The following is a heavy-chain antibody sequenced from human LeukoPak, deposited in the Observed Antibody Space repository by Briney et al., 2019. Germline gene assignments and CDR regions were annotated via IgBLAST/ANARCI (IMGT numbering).Heavy chain of an antibody. CDR3: ARVVAVAYKGYHFAY. CDR2: VYYSGTT. J-gene: IGHJ4*02. V-gene: IGHV4-59*01. D-gene: IGHD6-19*01. CDR1: GGPISSNY. Sequence: SETLSLTCTISGGPISSNYWTWIRQPPGKGLEWIGYVYYSGTTNQNPSLKSLLIISIDTSKNQFFLTLRSVTAADTAVYFCARVVAVAYKGYHFAYWGQGILVNVS.